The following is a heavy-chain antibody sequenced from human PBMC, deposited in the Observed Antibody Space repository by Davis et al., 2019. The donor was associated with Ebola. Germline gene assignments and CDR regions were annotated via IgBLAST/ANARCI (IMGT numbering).Heavy chain of an antibody. D-gene: IGHD1-1*01. J-gene: IGHJ3*02. CDR3: AKDTYMGIVELGAFDI. V-gene: IGHV3-23*01. Sequence: GESLKISCAASRFTFSSYSMTWVRQAPGKGLEWVSVIGYGGADIQYADFVKGRFTISRDNSKNTLYLQMNSLRAEDTAVYYCAKDTYMGIVELGAFDIWGQGTMVTVSS. CDR2: IGYGGADI. CDR1: RFTFSSYS.